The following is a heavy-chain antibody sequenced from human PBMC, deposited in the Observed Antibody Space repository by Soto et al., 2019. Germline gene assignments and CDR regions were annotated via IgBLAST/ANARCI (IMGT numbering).Heavy chain of an antibody. D-gene: IGHD3-22*01. J-gene: IGHJ3*02. V-gene: IGHV3-7*03. CDR1: GFTFSSYW. Sequence: EVQLVESGGGLVQPGGSLRLSCAASGFTFSSYWMSWVRQALGKGLEWVANIKQDGSEKYYVDSVKGRFTISRDNAKNSLYLQMNSLRAEDTAVYYCARATPQYDSSGYYTRADAFDIWGQGTMVTVSS. CDR2: IKQDGSEK. CDR3: ARATPQYDSSGYYTRADAFDI.